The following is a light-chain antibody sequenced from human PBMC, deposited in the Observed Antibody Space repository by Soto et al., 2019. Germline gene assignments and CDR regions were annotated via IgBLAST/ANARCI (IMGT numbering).Light chain of an antibody. CDR3: CSYAGSNNYYL. CDR1: KSDIGVYDF. CDR2: EVV. V-gene: IGLV2-8*01. J-gene: IGLJ1*01. Sequence: QSALTQPPSASGSPGQSVTISCTGTKSDIGVYDFVSWYQHHPGKAPRLIIYEVVQRPSGVPDRFSGSKSGNTASLTVSGLQAADEADYYCCSYAGSNNYYLFGPGTKVTVL.